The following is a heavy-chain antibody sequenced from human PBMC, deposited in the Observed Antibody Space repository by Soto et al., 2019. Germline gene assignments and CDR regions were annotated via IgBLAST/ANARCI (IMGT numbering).Heavy chain of an antibody. Sequence: SETLSLTCAVSGGSISSGGYSWSWIQQPPGKGLEWIGYIYHSGSTYYNPSLKSRVTISVDRSKNQFSLKLSSVTAADTAVYYCARRYCSGGSCYSGSFSWFDPWGQGTLVTVSS. J-gene: IGHJ5*02. V-gene: IGHV4-30-2*01. CDR2: IYHSGST. D-gene: IGHD2-15*01. CDR3: ARRYCSGGSCYSGSFSWFDP. CDR1: GGSISSGGYS.